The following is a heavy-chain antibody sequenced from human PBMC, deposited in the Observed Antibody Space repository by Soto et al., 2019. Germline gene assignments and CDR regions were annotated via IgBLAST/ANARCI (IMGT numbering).Heavy chain of an antibody. V-gene: IGHV4-39*01. Sequence: PSETLSLTCTVSGGSISSSSYYWGWIRQPPGKGLEWIGSIYYSGSTYYNPSLKSRVTISVDTSKNQFSLKLSSVTAADTAVYYCARLRWQLVINWFDPWGQGTLVTVSS. D-gene: IGHD6-13*01. CDR2: IYYSGST. CDR3: ARLRWQLVINWFDP. J-gene: IGHJ5*02. CDR1: GGSISSSSYY.